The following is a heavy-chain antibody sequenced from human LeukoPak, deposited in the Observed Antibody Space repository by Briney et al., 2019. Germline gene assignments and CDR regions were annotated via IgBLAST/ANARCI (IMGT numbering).Heavy chain of an antibody. V-gene: IGHV1-24*01. D-gene: IGHD5-12*01. Sequence: GGSLRLSCAASGFTFSNAWMSWVRQAPGKGLEWMGGFDPEDGETIYAQKFQGRVTITRDTSASTAYMELSSLRSEDTAVYYCARDPVRDGGIVATTLDYWGQGTLVTVSS. CDR2: FDPEDGET. J-gene: IGHJ4*02. CDR3: ARDPVRDGGIVATTLDY. CDR1: GFTFSNAW.